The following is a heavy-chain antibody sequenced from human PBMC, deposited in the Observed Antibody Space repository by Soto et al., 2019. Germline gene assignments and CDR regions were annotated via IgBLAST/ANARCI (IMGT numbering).Heavy chain of an antibody. CDR3: VRTSLVVAAATREDY. CDR2: INSDGSST. Sequence: EVQLVESGGGLVQPGGSLSLSCAASGFTFSSYWMHWVRQAPGKGLVWVSRINSDGSSTRYADSVKGRFTISRDNAKNTLYLQMNSLRAEDTAVYYCVRTSLVVAAATREDYWGQGTLVTVSS. CDR1: GFTFSSYW. J-gene: IGHJ4*02. D-gene: IGHD2-15*01. V-gene: IGHV3-74*01.